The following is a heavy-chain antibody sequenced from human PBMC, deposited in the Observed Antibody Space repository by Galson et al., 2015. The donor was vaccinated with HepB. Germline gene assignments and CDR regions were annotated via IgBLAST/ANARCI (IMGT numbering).Heavy chain of an antibody. CDR2: ISWHSGSI. V-gene: IGHV3-9*01. D-gene: IGHD3-16*02. CDR1: GFTFDDYA. Sequence: SLSLSCAASGFTFDDYAMHWVRQAPGKGLEWVSGISWHSGSIGYADSVKCRFTISRDNAKNSLYLQMNSLRAEDTALYYCAKGPGYVWGSYRLWYFDYWGQGTLVTVSS. CDR3: AKGPGYVWGSYRLWYFDY. J-gene: IGHJ4*02.